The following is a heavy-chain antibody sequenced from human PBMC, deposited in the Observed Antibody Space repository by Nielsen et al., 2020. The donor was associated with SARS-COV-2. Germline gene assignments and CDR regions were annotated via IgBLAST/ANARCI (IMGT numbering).Heavy chain of an antibody. J-gene: IGHJ6*02. V-gene: IGHV3-23*01. CDR2: ISGSGGST. CDR3: ARDLEVVVAAILNYYYYGMDV. D-gene: IGHD2-15*01. Sequence: WIRQPPGKGLEWVSAISGSGGSTYYADSVKGRFTISRDNSKNTLYLQMNSLRAEDTAVYYCARDLEVVVAAILNYYYYGMDVWGQGTTVTVSS.